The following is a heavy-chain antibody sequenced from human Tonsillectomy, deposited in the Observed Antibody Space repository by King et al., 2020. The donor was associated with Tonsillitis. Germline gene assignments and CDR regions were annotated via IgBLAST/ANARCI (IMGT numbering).Heavy chain of an antibody. D-gene: IGHD3-10*01. V-gene: IGHV4-59*01. CDR1: GGSISSDY. CDR2: IYYSRST. CDR3: ARVLSMVRGAYFDF. J-gene: IGHJ4*02. Sequence: QVQLQESGPGLVKPSETLSLTCIVSGGSISSDYWSWIRQPPGKGLEWIGYIYYSRSTNYNPSLKSRVTISVDTSKNQFSLKLSPVTAADTAVYYCARVLSMVRGAYFDFWGQGTLVTVSS.